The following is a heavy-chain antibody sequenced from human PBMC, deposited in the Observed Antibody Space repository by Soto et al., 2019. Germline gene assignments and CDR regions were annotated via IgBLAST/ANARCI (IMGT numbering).Heavy chain of an antibody. CDR2: ISWDGGST. V-gene: IGHV3-43*01. J-gene: IGHJ4*02. D-gene: IGHD3-16*01. Sequence: ESGGVVVQPGGSLRLSCAASGFTFDDYTMHWVRQAPGKGLEWVSLISWDGGSTYYADSVKGRFTISRDNSKNSLYLQMNSLRTEDTALYYCAKGEATYFGYWGQGTLVTVSS. CDR3: AKGEATYFGY. CDR1: GFTFDDYT.